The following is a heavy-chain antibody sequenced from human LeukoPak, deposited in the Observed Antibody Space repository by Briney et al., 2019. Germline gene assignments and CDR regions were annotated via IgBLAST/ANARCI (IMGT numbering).Heavy chain of an antibody. CDR3: ARVGIQLWLLDY. D-gene: IGHD5-18*01. CDR1: GYTFISYG. J-gene: IGHJ4*02. CDR2: ISAHNGNT. V-gene: IGHV1-18*01. Sequence: ASVKVSCKASGYTFISYGISWVRQAHGQGLEWMGWISAHNGNTDYAQKLQGRVNMTTDTSTSTAYMELRSLRSDDTAVYYCARVGIQLWLLDYWGQGTLVTVSS.